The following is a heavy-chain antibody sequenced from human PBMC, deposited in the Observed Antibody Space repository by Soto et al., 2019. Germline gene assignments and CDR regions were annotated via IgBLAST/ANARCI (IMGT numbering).Heavy chain of an antibody. J-gene: IGHJ4*02. D-gene: IGHD2-21*02. CDR3: ARVFPSYCGGDCSYFDS. CDR2: IFYSGST. Sequence: PSETLSLTCTVSAGSISSYYWSWIRQPPGKGLEWIGYIFYSGSTTSNPSLKSRVTMSVDMSKNQFSLRLTSVTAADTAVYYCARVFPSYCGGDCSYFDSWGQGTLVTVSS. V-gene: IGHV4-59*01. CDR1: AGSISSYY.